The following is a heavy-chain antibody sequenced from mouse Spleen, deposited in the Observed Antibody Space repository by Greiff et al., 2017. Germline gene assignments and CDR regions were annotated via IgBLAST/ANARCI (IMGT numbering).Heavy chain of an antibody. D-gene: IGHD2-2*01. CDR3: ARGGGLRREYYFDY. V-gene: IGHV5-4*03. Sequence: DVKLVESGGGLVKPGGSLKLSCAASGFTFSSYAMSWVRQTPEKRLEWVATISDGGSYTYYPDNVKGRFTISRDNAKNNLYLQMSHLKSEDTAMYYCARGGGLRREYYFDYWGQGTTLTVSS. J-gene: IGHJ2*01. CDR2: ISDGGSYT. CDR1: GFTFSSYA.